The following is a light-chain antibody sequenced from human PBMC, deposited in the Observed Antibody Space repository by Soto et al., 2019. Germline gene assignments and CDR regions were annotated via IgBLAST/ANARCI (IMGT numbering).Light chain of an antibody. CDR2: GNN. V-gene: IGLV1-44*01. Sequence: QSVLTQPPSASGTPGQRVTISCSGSSSNFGSSPVNWYQQLPGTAPKLLIYGNNQRPSGVPDRFSGSKSGTSASLAIGGLQSEDEADYYCATWDDNLNGPVFGGGTKLTVL. J-gene: IGLJ3*02. CDR1: SSNFGSSP. CDR3: ATWDDNLNGPV.